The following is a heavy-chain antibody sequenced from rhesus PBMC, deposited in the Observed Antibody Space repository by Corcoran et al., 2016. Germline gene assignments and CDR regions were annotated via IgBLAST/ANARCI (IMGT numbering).Heavy chain of an antibody. D-gene: IGHD1-20*01. CDR2: INSGGGST. CDR3: AKDGGSWNNPEYFEF. J-gene: IGHJ1*01. V-gene: IGHV3S25*01. CDR1: GFTFSSYW. Sequence: EVQLVESGGGLAKPGGSLRLSCAASGFTFSSYWMNWVRQAPGKGLEWVLAINSGGGSTNYADPGKGRFTISRDKSKNTLSLQMNSLRAEDTAVYYCAKDGGSWNNPEYFEFWGQGALVTVSS.